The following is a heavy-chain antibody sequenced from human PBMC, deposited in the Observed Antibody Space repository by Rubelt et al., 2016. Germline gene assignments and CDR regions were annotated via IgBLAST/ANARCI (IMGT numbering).Heavy chain of an antibody. CDR3: ARALVGATPSGYFDL. Sequence: QLQLQESGPGLVKPSETLSLTCTVSGGSISSSSYYWGWIRQPPGKGLEWIGSIYYSGSTYYNPSLMVRVISAVETSKNQFSLELSSVTAADTAVYYCARALVGATPSGYFDLWGRGTLVTVSS. D-gene: IGHD1-26*01. J-gene: IGHJ2*01. CDR2: IYYSGST. V-gene: IGHV4-39*07. CDR1: GGSISSSSYY.